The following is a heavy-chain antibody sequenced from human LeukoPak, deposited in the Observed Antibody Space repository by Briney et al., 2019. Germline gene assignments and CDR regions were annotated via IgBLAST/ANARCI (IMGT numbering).Heavy chain of an antibody. CDR3: AKEPDSSSWQYDY. J-gene: IGHJ4*02. CDR2: ISNNGGYT. V-gene: IGHV3-23*01. CDR1: GFTFSSSA. Sequence: GGSLRLSCAASGFTFSSSAMSWVRQAPGKGLEWVSAISNNGGYTYYADSVQGRFTISRDNSQNTLYLQMNSLRAEDTAVYYCAKEPDSSSWQYDYWGQGTLVTVSS. D-gene: IGHD6-13*01.